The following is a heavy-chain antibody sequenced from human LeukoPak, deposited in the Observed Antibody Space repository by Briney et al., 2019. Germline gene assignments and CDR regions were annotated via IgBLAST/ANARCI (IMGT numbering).Heavy chain of an antibody. Sequence: ASVKVSCKASGYTLSSYGLSWVRQAPGQGLEWMGWISAYNGHTNYAQKLQGRVTMTKDTSTRTAYMELRSLRSDDTAVYYCATGGRWELPRPYSFDIWGQGTMVTVSS. CDR2: ISAYNGHT. V-gene: IGHV1-18*01. CDR3: ATGGRWELPRPYSFDI. D-gene: IGHD1-26*01. CDR1: GYTLSSYG. J-gene: IGHJ3*02.